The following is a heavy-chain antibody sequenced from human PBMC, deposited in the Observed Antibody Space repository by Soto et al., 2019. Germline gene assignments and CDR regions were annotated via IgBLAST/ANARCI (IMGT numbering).Heavy chain of an antibody. CDR3: VRDGTKTLRDWFDP. D-gene: IGHD1-1*01. V-gene: IGHV4-4*07. Sequence: SETLSLTCTVSGASISGFYWSWIRKSAGKGLEWIGRIYATGTTDYNPSLKSRVMMSVDTSKKQFSLKLRSATAADTAVYYCVRDGTKTLRDWFDPWGQGISVTVSS. CDR1: GASISGFY. CDR2: IYATGTT. J-gene: IGHJ5*02.